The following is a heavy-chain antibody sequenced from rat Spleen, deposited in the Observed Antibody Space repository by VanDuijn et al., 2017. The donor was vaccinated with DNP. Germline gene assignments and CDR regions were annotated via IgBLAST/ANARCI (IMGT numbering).Heavy chain of an antibody. V-gene: IGHV5-27*01. CDR2: IGPSGRYT. J-gene: IGHJ2*01. CDR1: GFPSSVYD. D-gene: IGHD1-11*01. CDR3: TTERDYGGYYFDY. Sequence: EVQLVESGGGLVQPGGSLKLSCAASGFPSSVYDMAWVRQAPTKGLEWVACIGPSGRYTYYRDSVRGRFTFSRDNAKSTLYLQMDSLRSEDTATYYCTTERDYGGYYFDYWGQGVMVTVSS.